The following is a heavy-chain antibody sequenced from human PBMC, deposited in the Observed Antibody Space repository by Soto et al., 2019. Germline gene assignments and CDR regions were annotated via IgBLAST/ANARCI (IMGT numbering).Heavy chain of an antibody. V-gene: IGHV3-30-3*01. J-gene: IGHJ6*02. CDR2: ISYDGSNK. CDR3: AMMSITVTYYYYNGMDV. CDR1: GFTFSSYA. D-gene: IGHD1-20*01. Sequence: GGSLRLSCAASGFTFSSYAMHWVRQAPGKGLEWVAVISYDGSNKYYADSVKGRFTISRDNSKNTLYLQMNSLRAEDTAVYYCAMMSITVTYYYYNGMDVWGQGTTVTVSS.